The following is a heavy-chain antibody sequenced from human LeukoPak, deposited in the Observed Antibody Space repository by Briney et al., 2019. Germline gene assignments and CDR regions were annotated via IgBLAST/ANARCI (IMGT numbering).Heavy chain of an antibody. CDR2: ISSSGSTI. V-gene: IGHV3-48*03. D-gene: IGHD6-13*01. CDR1: GFTFSSYE. Sequence: GGSLRLSCAASGFTFSSYEMNWVRQAPGKGLEWVSYISSSGSTIYYADSVKGRFTISRDNAKNSLYLQMNSLRAEDTAVYYCARTPIAAAGEVDYWGQGTLVTVPS. J-gene: IGHJ4*02. CDR3: ARTPIAAAGEVDY.